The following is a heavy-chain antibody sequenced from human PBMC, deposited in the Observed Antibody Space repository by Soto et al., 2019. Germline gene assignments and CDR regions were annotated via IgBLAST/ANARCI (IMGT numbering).Heavy chain of an antibody. CDR3: ARERSSSWYMYGYYYGMDA. D-gene: IGHD6-13*01. J-gene: IGHJ6*02. CDR2: INSDGSST. Sequence: XGSLRLSCSASGFTFSSYWMHWVRQAPGKGLVWVSRINSDGSSTSYADSVKGRFTISRDNAKNTLYLQMNSLRAEDTAVYYCARERSSSWYMYGYYYGMDAWGQGTTVTVSS. V-gene: IGHV3-74*01. CDR1: GFTFSSYW.